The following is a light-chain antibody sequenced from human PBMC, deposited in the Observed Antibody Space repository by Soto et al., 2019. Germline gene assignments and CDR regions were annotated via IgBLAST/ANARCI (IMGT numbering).Light chain of an antibody. CDR3: SSYTSSSKYV. V-gene: IGLV2-14*01. CDR1: SSDVGGYNY. CDR2: DVS. J-gene: IGLJ1*01. Sequence: QSVLTQPASVPGSPGQSITISCTGTSSDVGGYNYVSWYQQHPGKAPKLMIYDVSNRPSGVSNRFSGSKSGNTASLTISGLQAEDEADYYCSSYTSSSKYVFGTGTKVTVL.